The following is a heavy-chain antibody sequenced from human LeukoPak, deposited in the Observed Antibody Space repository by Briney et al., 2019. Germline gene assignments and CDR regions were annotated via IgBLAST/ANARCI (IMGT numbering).Heavy chain of an antibody. CDR2: ISYDGSNT. CDR3: ARGIAATNYMDV. D-gene: IGHD6-13*01. V-gene: IGHV3-30*03. J-gene: IGHJ6*03. CDR1: GFSFSSYA. Sequence: GGSLRLSCAASGFSFSSYAMTWVRQAPGTGLDWVALISYDGSNTYYADSVKGRFTISRDVSNNTLYLQMNSLRPEDTAVYYCARGIAATNYMDVWGKGTTVTVSS.